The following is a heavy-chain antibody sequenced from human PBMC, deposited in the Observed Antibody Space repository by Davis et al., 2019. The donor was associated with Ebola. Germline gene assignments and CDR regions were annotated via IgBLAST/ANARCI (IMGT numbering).Heavy chain of an antibody. CDR3: AREGARWFRELTRRNSGRFDP. CDR1: GGSFSGYY. D-gene: IGHD3-10*01. Sequence: MPSETLSLTCAAYGGSFSGYYWSWIRQPPGKGLEWIGEINHSGSTNYNPSLKSRVTISVDTSTNHFSLKLSSVTAADTAVYYCAREGARWFRELTRRNSGRFDPWGQGTLVTVSS. CDR2: INHSGST. V-gene: IGHV4-34*01. J-gene: IGHJ5*02.